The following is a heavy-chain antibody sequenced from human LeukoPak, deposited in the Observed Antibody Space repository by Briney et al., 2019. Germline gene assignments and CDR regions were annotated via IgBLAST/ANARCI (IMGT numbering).Heavy chain of an antibody. CDR2: ISYDGSNK. CDR1: GFTVSINY. V-gene: IGHV3-30-3*01. J-gene: IGHJ5*02. Sequence: GGSLRLSCAASGFTVSINYISWVRQAPGKGLEWVAIISYDGSNKYFADSVKGRFTISRDNSKNTLFLQMNSLRAEDTAVYYCARDLSGGSGGNWFDPWGQGTLVTVSS. CDR3: ARDLSGGSGGNWFDP. D-gene: IGHD3-10*01.